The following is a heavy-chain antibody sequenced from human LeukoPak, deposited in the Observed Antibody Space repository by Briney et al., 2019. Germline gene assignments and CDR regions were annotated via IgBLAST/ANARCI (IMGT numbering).Heavy chain of an antibody. J-gene: IGHJ4*02. V-gene: IGHV4-30-4*01. CDR1: GASISIGDYY. CDR3: ARTYPAVYFDY. D-gene: IGHD2-2*01. CDR2: IYYGGGT. Sequence: SQTLSLTCTVSGASISIGDYYWTWIRQPPGKGLEWIGYIYYGGGTYYNPSLKSRVSMAIDASKNQFSLKLSSVTAADTAVYYCARTYPAVYFDYWGQGTLVTVSS.